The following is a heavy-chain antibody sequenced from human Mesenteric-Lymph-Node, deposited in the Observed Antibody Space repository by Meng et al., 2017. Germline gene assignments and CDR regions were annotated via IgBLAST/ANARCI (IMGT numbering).Heavy chain of an antibody. Sequence: SLKISCAASGFTFSSYEMNWVRPAPGKGLEWVSYISSSGSTIYYADSVKGRFTISRDNAKNSLYLQMNSLRAEDTAVYYCARVFGGGNYYYGMDVWGQGTTVTVSS. CDR2: ISSSGSTI. J-gene: IGHJ6*02. CDR1: GFTFSSYE. CDR3: ARVFGGGNYYYGMDV. V-gene: IGHV3-48*03. D-gene: IGHD3-10*01.